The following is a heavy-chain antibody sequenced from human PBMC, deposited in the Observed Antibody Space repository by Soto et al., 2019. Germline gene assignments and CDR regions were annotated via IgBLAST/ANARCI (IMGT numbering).Heavy chain of an antibody. CDR1: GFTLSNAW. CDR2: IKSKTDGGTT. CDR3: TAPGIAVAGFYYYYYMDV. Sequence: EVQLVESGGGLVKPGGSLRLSCAASGFTLSNAWMSWVRQAPGKGLEWVGRIKSKTDGGTTDYAAPVKGRFTISRDDSKNTLYLQMNSLKTEDTAVYYCTAPGIAVAGFYYYYYMDVWGKGTTVTVSS. V-gene: IGHV3-15*01. J-gene: IGHJ6*03. D-gene: IGHD6-19*01.